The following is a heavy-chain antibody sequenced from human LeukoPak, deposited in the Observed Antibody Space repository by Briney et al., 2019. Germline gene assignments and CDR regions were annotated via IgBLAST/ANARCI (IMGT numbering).Heavy chain of an antibody. V-gene: IGHV1-24*01. D-gene: IGHD3-22*01. J-gene: IGHJ4*02. CDR1: GYTLTELS. CDR2: FDPEDGET. CDR3: ATGSSGYYAPFDY. Sequence: ASVKVSCKVSGYTLTELSMHWVRQAPGKGLEWMGGFDPEDGETIYAQKFQGRVTMTEDTSTDTAYMELSSLRSEGTAVYYCATGSSGYYAPFDYWGQGTLVTVSS.